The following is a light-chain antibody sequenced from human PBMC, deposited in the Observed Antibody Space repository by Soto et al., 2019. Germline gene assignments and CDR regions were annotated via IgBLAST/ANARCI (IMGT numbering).Light chain of an antibody. Sequence: QSVLTQPPSASGSPGQSVTISCTGTSRDVGGYNFVSWYQQQPGKAPKLLIYEDTKRPSGVPDRFSGSKSGNKASLTVSGLQIDDDADYYCISHAGDPLGVFGGGTQLTVL. CDR2: EDT. V-gene: IGLV2-8*01. CDR1: SRDVGGYNF. J-gene: IGLJ3*02. CDR3: ISHAGDPLGV.